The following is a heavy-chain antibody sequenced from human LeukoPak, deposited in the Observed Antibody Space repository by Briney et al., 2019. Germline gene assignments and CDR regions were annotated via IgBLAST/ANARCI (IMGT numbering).Heavy chain of an antibody. V-gene: IGHV4-59*01. CDR1: GGSLSSYY. Sequence: SETLSLTCTVSGGSLSSYYWSWIRQPPGKGLEWIGYIYYSGSTNYNPYLKSRVTISVDTSKNQFSLKLSSVTAADTAVYYRARNLDCSSTSCHTVDYYYGMDVWGKGTTVTVSS. CDR2: IYYSGST. CDR3: ARNLDCSSTSCHTVDYYYGMDV. D-gene: IGHD2-2*01. J-gene: IGHJ6*04.